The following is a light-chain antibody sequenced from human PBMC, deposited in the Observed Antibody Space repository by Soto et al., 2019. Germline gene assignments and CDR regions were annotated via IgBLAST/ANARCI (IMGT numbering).Light chain of an antibody. Sequence: DIQITQSPSSLSASVGDRVTITCLASEGIRNDLGWYQQKPGKAPKRLIFAASSLQSGVPSRYSGSGSGTDFTITISRMQPEDFATYYCMQYKNSNITFGQGTRMEIK. CDR1: EGIRND. CDR2: AAS. J-gene: IGKJ5*01. V-gene: IGKV1-17*01. CDR3: MQYKNSNIT.